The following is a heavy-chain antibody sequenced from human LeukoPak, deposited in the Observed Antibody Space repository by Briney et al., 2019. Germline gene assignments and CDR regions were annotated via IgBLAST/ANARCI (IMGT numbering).Heavy chain of an antibody. V-gene: IGHV3-9*01. CDR2: ISWNSGSI. D-gene: IGHD6-13*01. J-gene: IGHJ3*02. CDR1: VCTFHDYA. CDR3: AKVWQQLVPNDAFDI. Sequence: GRSLTLSCAASVCTFHDYAMHWVRQAPGKGLAGVSGISWNSGSIGYADYVKGRFTISRDNAKNSLYLQMNSLRAEDTALYYCAKVWQQLVPNDAFDIWGQGTMVTVSS.